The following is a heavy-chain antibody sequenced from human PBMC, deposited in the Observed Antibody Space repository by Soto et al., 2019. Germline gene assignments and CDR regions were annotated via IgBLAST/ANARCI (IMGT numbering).Heavy chain of an antibody. CDR3: ARSTDTSAYFYLAFLDF. CDR2: ISFDGSDK. CDR1: GFSFSYYV. Sequence: GGSLRLSCAASGFSFSYYVMHWVRQAPGKGLEWMAVISFDGSDKYYADSVKGRFTISRDNSKNTVYLQMNSLTTEDTAVYHCARSTDTSAYFYLAFLDFWGQGTLVTVSS. D-gene: IGHD3-22*01. J-gene: IGHJ4*02. V-gene: IGHV3-30-3*01.